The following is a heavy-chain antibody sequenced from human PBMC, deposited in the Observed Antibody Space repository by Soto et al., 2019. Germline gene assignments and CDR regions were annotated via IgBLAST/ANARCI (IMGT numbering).Heavy chain of an antibody. CDR1: GGSISSGDYY. CDR3: ARVMISSGYRYFDY. V-gene: IGHV4-30-4*01. CDR2: IYYSGST. Sequence: SETLSLTCTVSGGSISSGDYYWSWIRQPPGKGLEWIGYIYYSGSTYYNPSLKSRVTISVDTSKNQFSLKLSSVTAADTAVYYCARVMISSGYRYFDYWGQGTLVIVSS. J-gene: IGHJ4*02. D-gene: IGHD3-22*01.